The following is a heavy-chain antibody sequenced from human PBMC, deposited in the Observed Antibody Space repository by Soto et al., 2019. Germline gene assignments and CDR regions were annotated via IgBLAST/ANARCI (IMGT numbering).Heavy chain of an antibody. V-gene: IGHV4-61*01. CDR1: GGSVSSGSYY. J-gene: IGHJ3*02. Sequence: SETLSLTCTVSGGSVSSGSYYWSWIRQPPGKGLEWIGYIYYSGSTNYNPSLKSRVTISVDTSKNQFSLKLSSVTAADTAVYYCARVRSLSVVPAAMRSYYGSGSYFPIDDAFDIWGQGTMVTVSS. D-gene: IGHD3-10*01. CDR3: ARVRSLSVVPAAMRSYYGSGSYFPIDDAFDI. CDR2: IYYSGST.